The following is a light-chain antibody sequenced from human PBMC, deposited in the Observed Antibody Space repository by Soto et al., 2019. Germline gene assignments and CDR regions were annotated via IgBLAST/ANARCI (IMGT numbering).Light chain of an antibody. CDR2: AAS. Sequence: DIQLTQSRSFLSASAGDRVTITCRASQGISSYLAWYQQKPGKAPKLLIYAASTLQIGVPSRFSGSGSGAEFTLTISRLQPEDFATYYCQQVNSYPLTFGPGTTVDIK. CDR3: QQVNSYPLT. V-gene: IGKV1-9*01. J-gene: IGKJ3*01. CDR1: QGISSY.